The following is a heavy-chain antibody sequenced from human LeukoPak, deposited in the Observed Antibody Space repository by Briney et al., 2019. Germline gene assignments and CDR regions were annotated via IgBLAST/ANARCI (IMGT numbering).Heavy chain of an antibody. V-gene: IGHV3-23*01. CDR2: ISGSSGST. D-gene: IGHD2-2*01. CDR1: GFTFSSYG. Sequence: GGSLRLSCAASGFTFSSYGMSWARQAPGKGLEGVSAISGSSGSTYYADSVKGRFTISRDNSKNTLYLQMNSLRAEDTAVYYCAKGFCSSTSCYRYYYYYMDVWGKGTTVTISS. J-gene: IGHJ6*03. CDR3: AKGFCSSTSCYRYYYYYMDV.